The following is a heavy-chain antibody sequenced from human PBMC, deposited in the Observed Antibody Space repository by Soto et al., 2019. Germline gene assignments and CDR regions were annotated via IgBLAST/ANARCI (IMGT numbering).Heavy chain of an antibody. CDR3: ARVSSSSDWFGNWFDP. V-gene: IGHV5-51*01. J-gene: IGHJ5*02. CDR1: GFTFTNYW. CDR2: IYPADSQT. Sequence: RGESLKISCEVSGFTFTNYWIAWVRQMPGKGPEWMGGIYPADSQTRYSPTFQGQVAISADKSVNTAYLQWRSLKASDTAIYFCARVSSSSDWFGNWFDPWGQGSLVTVSS. D-gene: IGHD3-10*01.